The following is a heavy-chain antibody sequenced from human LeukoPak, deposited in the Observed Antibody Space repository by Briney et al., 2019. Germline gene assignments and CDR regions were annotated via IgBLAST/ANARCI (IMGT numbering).Heavy chain of an antibody. CDR1: KFTFSSYA. CDR3: AKDRYDFWSTYSSNPFDY. D-gene: IGHD3-3*01. Sequence: PGGSLRLSCAASKFTFSSYAMNWVRQASGKGLEWVSGISGSGGSTYYAGSVKGRFTISRDNSKNTLYLQMNSLRAEDTAVYYCAKDRYDFWSTYSSNPFDYWGQGTLVTVSS. J-gene: IGHJ4*02. CDR2: ISGSGGST. V-gene: IGHV3-23*01.